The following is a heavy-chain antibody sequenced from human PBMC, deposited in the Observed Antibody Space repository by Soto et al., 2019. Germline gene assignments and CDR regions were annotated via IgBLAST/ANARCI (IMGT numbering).Heavy chain of an antibody. D-gene: IGHD3-3*01. V-gene: IGHV4-31*11. CDR2: IYYSGST. J-gene: IGHJ5*02. CDR1: GGSISSGGYY. Sequence: SETLSLTCAVSGGSISSGGYYWSWIRQHPGKGLEWIGYIYYSGSTYYNPSLKSRVTISVDTSKNQFSLKLSSVTAADTAVYYCARGGITILPEYNWFDPWGQGTLVTVSS. CDR3: ARGGITILPEYNWFDP.